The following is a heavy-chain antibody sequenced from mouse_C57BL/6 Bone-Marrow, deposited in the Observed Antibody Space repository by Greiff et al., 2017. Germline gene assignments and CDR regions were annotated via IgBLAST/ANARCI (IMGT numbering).Heavy chain of an antibody. CDR2: IDPSDSYT. V-gene: IGHV1-69*01. CDR1: GYTFTSYW. J-gene: IGHJ3*01. D-gene: IGHD2-12*01. CDR3: ARGLLPFAY. Sequence: QVQLQQPGAELVMPGASVKLSCKASGYTFTSYWMHWVKQRPGQGLEWIGEIDPSDSYTNYNQKFKGKSTLTVDKSSRTAYMQLSSLTSEDSAVYYCARGLLPFAYWGQGTLVTVSA.